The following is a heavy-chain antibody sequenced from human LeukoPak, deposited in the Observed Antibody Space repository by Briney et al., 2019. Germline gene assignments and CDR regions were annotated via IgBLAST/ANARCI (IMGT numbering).Heavy chain of an antibody. D-gene: IGHD6-13*01. CDR3: ARLRGGVAAAGRAFDI. Sequence: AASVKVSRKASGYTFTGYYMHWVRQAPGQGLEWMGWINPNRGGTNYAQKFQGRVTMTRDTSISTAYMELSRLRSDDTAVYYCARLRGGVAAAGRAFDIWGQGTMVTVSS. CDR1: GYTFTGYY. J-gene: IGHJ3*02. V-gene: IGHV1-2*02. CDR2: INPNRGGT.